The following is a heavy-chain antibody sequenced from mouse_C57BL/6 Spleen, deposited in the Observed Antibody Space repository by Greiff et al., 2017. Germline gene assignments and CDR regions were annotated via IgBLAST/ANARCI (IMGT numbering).Heavy chain of an antibody. CDR1: GFSLTSYG. D-gene: IGHD2-3*01. J-gene: IGHJ1*03. Sequence: VKLQESGPGLVQPSQSLSITCTVSGFSLTSYGVHWVRQSPGKGLEWLGVIWSGGSTDYNAAFISRLSISKDNSKSQVFFKMNSLQADDTAIYDCAKIYDGYYWYFDVWGTGTTVTVSS. V-gene: IGHV2-2*01. CDR2: IWSGGST. CDR3: AKIYDGYYWYFDV.